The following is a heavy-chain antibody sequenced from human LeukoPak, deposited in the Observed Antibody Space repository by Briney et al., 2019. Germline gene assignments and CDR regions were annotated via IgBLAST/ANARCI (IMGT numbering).Heavy chain of an antibody. CDR3: ARGRERSRPNAFDI. CDR2: IYHSGST. Sequence: SETLSLTCTVSGGSISSGDYYWSWIRQPPGKGLEWIGYIYHSGSTYYNPSLKSRVTISVDRSKNQFSLKLSSVTAADTAVYYCARGRERSRPNAFDIWGQGTMVTVSS. J-gene: IGHJ3*02. D-gene: IGHD6-13*01. V-gene: IGHV4-30-2*01. CDR1: GGSISSGDYY.